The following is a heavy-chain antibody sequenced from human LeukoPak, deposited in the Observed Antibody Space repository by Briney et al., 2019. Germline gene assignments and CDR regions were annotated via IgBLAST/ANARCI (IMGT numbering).Heavy chain of an antibody. CDR2: ISAYNGNT. Sequence: GASVKVSCKASGYTFTSYGISWVRQAPGQGLEWMGWISAYNGNTNYAQKLQGRVTMTTDTSTSTAYMELRSLRSDDTAVYYCARDSRKTTVVTIQGLPGYWGQGTLVTVSS. CDR1: GYTFTSYG. CDR3: ARDSRKTTVVTIQGLPGY. J-gene: IGHJ4*02. D-gene: IGHD4-23*01. V-gene: IGHV1-18*01.